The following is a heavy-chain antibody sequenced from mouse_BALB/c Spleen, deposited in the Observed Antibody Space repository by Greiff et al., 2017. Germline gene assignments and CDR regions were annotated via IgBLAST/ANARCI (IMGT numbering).Heavy chain of an antibody. J-gene: IGHJ1*01. CDR3: ARPGTTATWDV. CDR1: GYTFTSYT. V-gene: IGHV1-4*01. D-gene: IGHD1-2*01. CDR2: INPSSGYT. Sequence: VQLQQSGAELVRPGASVKMSCKASGYTFTSYTMHWVKQRPGQGLEWIGYINPSSGYTNYKQKFKDKATLTADKSSSTAYMQLSSLTSEDSAVYYCARPGTTATWDVWGAGTTVTVSS.